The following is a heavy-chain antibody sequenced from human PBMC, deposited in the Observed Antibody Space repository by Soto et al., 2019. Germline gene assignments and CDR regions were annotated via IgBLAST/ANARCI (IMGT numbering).Heavy chain of an antibody. CDR3: ARDRRHYDSSGSPDY. V-gene: IGHV4-30-4*01. CDR2: IYYSGST. Sequence: SETLSLTCTVSGGSITSGDYYWSWIRQPPGKGLEWIGHIYYSGSTYYNPSLKSRVTISVDTSKNQFSLKLSSVTAADTAVYYCARDRRHYDSSGSPDYWGRGTLVTVSS. CDR1: GGSITSGDYY. D-gene: IGHD3-22*01. J-gene: IGHJ4*02.